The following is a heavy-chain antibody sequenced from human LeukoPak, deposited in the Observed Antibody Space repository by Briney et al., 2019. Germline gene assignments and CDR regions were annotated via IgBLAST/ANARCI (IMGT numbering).Heavy chain of an antibody. Sequence: SETLSLTCTVSGGSISSGDYYWSWIRQPPGKGLECIGYIYYSGSTYYNPSLKSRVTISVDTSKNQFSLKLSSVTAADTAVYYCARVKSPLRFLEWLPYYFDYWGQGTLVTVSS. CDR3: ARVKSPLRFLEWLPYYFDY. CDR1: GGSISSGDYY. CDR2: IYYSGST. D-gene: IGHD3-3*01. J-gene: IGHJ4*02. V-gene: IGHV4-30-4*08.